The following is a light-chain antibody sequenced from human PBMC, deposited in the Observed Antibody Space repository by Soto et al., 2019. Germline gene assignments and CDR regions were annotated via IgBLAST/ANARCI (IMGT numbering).Light chain of an antibody. CDR1: SSNIGSNY. CDR2: SNI. V-gene: IGLV1-47*02. J-gene: IGLJ7*01. CDR3: AAWDDSLSRAV. Sequence: QSVLTQPPSVSAAPGQKVTISCSGSSSNIGSNYISWYQQLPGSAPKLLIYSNIHRPSGVPDRFSGSKSGTSASLAISGLRSEDEADYYCAAWDDSLSRAVFGGGTQLTVL.